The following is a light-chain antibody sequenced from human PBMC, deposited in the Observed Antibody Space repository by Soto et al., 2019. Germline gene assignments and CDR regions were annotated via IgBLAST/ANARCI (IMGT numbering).Light chain of an antibody. CDR2: KAS. V-gene: IGKV1-5*03. J-gene: IGKJ1*01. CDR3: QHYNSYSEA. Sequence: DIQITQSTSTLSASLGDRVIITCRASQTIDSWLAWYQQRPGKPPNLLIYKASTLASGVPSRFSGSGSGTEFTLTISSLQPDDFATYYCQHYNSYSEAFGQGTKVEI. CDR1: QTIDSW.